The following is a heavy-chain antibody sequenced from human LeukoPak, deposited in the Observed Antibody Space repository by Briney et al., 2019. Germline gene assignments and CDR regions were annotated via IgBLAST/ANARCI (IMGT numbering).Heavy chain of an antibody. CDR2: ISSSSSYI. CDR1: GFTFSSYS. J-gene: IGHJ4*02. V-gene: IGHV3-21*01. CDR3: ARDCWDHGSGSYCGIDY. D-gene: IGHD3-10*01. Sequence: PGGSLRLSCAASGFTFSSYSMNWVRQASGKGLEWVSSISSSSSYIYYADSVKGRFTISRDNAKNSLYLQMNSLRAEDTAVYYCARDCWDHGSGSYCGIDYWGQGTLVTVSS.